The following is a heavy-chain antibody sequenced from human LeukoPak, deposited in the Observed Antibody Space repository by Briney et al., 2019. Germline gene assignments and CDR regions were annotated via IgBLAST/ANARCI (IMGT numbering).Heavy chain of an antibody. CDR2: ISYDGSNK. Sequence: GGSLRLSCAASGFTFSSYAMHWVRQALGKGLEWVAVISYDGSNKYYADSVKGRFTISRDNSKSTLYLQMNSLRAEDTAVYYCARLYSSSDNWFDPWGQGTLVTVSS. V-gene: IGHV3-30-3*01. D-gene: IGHD6-6*01. CDR1: GFTFSSYA. CDR3: ARLYSSSDNWFDP. J-gene: IGHJ5*02.